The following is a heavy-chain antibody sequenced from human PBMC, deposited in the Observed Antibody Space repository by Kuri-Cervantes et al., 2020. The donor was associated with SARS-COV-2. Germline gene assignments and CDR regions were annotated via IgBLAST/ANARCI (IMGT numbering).Heavy chain of an antibody. CDR3: ARSKGSGWFGFDPSMDV. J-gene: IGHJ6*02. V-gene: IGHV4-31*03. Sequence: SETLSLTCTVSGGSISSGGYYWSWIRQHPGKGLEWIGYIYYSGSTYYNPSLKSRVTISVDTSKNQFPLKLSSVTAADTAVYYCARSKGSGWFGFDPSMDVWGQGTTVTVSS. D-gene: IGHD6-19*01. CDR1: GGSISSGGYY. CDR2: IYYSGST.